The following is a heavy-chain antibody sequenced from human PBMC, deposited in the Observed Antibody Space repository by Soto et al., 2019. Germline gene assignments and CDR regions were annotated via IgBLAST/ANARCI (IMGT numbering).Heavy chain of an antibody. CDR2: IIPILTTP. D-gene: IGHD2-8*02. V-gene: IGHV1-69*11. CDR1: RGRIEIYV. CDR3: ATSVGITPTGEDGMDV. J-gene: IGHJ6*02. Sequence: SAELSCEAYRGRIEIYVFCWSLHPHRKGPEWIGWIIPILTTPNYAQKFHGRVTIVADESTTTVYMELSSLKSEDTAVYYCATSVGITPTGEDGMDVRGHGTSVPVS.